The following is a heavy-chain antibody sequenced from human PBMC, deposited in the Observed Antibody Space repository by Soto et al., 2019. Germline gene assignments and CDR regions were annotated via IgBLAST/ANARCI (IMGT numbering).Heavy chain of an antibody. CDR3: ARGRPDNYYYYYMDV. CDR2: INHSGST. CDR1: GGSFSGYY. J-gene: IGHJ6*03. V-gene: IGHV4-34*01. Sequence: QVQLQQWGAGLLKPSETLSLTCAVYGGSFSGYYWSWIRQPPGKGLEWIGEINHSGSTNYNPSLKRRVTISVETSKNQFSLKLSSVTAADTAVYYCARGRPDNYYYYYMDVWGKGTTVTVSS.